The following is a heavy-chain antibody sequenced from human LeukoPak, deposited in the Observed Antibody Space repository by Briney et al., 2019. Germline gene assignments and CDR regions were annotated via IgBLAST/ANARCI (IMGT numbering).Heavy chain of an antibody. CDR2: IYSGGST. V-gene: IGHV3-53*01. D-gene: IGHD6-19*01. CDR1: GFTVSSNY. Sequence: GGSLRLSCAASGFTVSSNYMSWVRRAPGKGLEWVSVIYSGGSTYYADSVKGRFTISRDNSKNTLYLQMNSLRAEDTAVYYCARVPRSSGWYPFDYWGQGTLVTVSS. CDR3: ARVPRSSGWYPFDY. J-gene: IGHJ4*02.